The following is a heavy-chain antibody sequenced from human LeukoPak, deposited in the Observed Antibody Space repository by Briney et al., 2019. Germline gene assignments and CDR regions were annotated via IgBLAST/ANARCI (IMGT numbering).Heavy chain of an antibody. V-gene: IGHV3-48*02. Sequence: GGSLRLSCAASGFTFSSYSMNWVRQAPGKGLEWVSYISSSSGTIYYADSVKGRFTISRDNAENSLYLQMNSLRDEDTAVYYCARGRIAAADPYYFDYWGQGTLVTVSS. J-gene: IGHJ4*02. CDR3: ARGRIAAADPYYFDY. D-gene: IGHD6-13*01. CDR2: ISSSSGTI. CDR1: GFTFSSYS.